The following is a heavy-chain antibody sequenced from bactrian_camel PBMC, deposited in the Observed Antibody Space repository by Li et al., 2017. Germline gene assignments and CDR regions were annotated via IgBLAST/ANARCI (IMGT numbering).Heavy chain of an antibody. J-gene: IGHJ4*01. V-gene: IGHV3S53*01. D-gene: IGHD1*01. CDR2: IDSEWTT. CDR1: GATHSYLC. Sequence: HVQLVESGGGSVQEGGSLKLSCTVSGATHSYLCMAWFRRGPEKGREGVAAIDSEWTTNYAESVRGRFIIAKDDANQTLYLEMNNPKPEDTAMYYCAADWSPYGGECIERAYQYWGQGTQVTVS. CDR3: AADWSPYGGECIERAYQY.